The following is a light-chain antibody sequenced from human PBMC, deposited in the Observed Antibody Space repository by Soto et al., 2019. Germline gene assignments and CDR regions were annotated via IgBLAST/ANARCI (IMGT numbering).Light chain of an antibody. CDR3: QKYNSAPLT. J-gene: IGKJ4*01. Sequence: GDRVTITCRASQGIAPYLAWFQQKPGKVPKLLIYATSTLQSGVPSRFSGSGSRTDFTLTITSLQPEDVATYYCQKYNSAPLTFGGGTKVEIK. V-gene: IGKV1-27*01. CDR1: QGIAPY. CDR2: ATS.